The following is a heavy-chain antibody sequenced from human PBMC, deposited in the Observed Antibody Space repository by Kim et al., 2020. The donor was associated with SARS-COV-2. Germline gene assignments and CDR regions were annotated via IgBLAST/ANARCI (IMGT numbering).Heavy chain of an antibody. J-gene: IGHJ6*03. CDR3: AKSVNYYYYMDV. Sequence: YYADSVKGRFTISRQNYKNTLYLQMNSLRAEDTAVYYCAKSVNYYYYMDVWGKGTTVTVSS. V-gene: IGHV3-53*04. D-gene: IGHD3-16*02.